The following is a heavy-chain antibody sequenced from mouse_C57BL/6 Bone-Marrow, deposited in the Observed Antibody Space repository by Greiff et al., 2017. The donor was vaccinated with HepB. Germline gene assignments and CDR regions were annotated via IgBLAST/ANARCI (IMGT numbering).Heavy chain of an antibody. D-gene: IGHD4-1*01. CDR3: ARRKNCDY. V-gene: IGHV5-6*02. J-gene: IGHJ2*01. CDR2: ISSGGSYT. Sequence: EVKVVESGGDLVKPGGSLKLSCAASGFTFSSYGMSWVRQTPDKRLEWVATISSGGSYTYYPDSVKGRFTISRDNAKNTLYLQMSSLKSEDTAMYYCARRKNCDYWGQGTTLTVSS. CDR1: GFTFSSYG.